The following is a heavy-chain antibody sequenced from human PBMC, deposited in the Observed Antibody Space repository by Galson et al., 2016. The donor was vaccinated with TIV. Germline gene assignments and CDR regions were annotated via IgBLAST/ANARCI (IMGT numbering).Heavy chain of an antibody. Sequence: SVKVSCKASGYTFTGYYIHYVRQAPGQGLEWMGWINPNSGDTNYAQKFQGGVTMTRDTSISTAYMELSRLRSDDTAMYYCARDLSPETTTPFDYWGQGTLVTVSS. CDR1: GYTFTGYY. J-gene: IGHJ4*02. CDR3: ARDLSPETTTPFDY. V-gene: IGHV1-2*02. D-gene: IGHD4-17*01. CDR2: INPNSGDT.